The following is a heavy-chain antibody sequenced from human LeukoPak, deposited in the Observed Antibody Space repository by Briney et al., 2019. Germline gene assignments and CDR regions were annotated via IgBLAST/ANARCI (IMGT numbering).Heavy chain of an antibody. Sequence: GGSLRLSCAASEFTVSSNYMSWVRQAPGKGLEWVSIIYTTGGKYYADSVKGRFTISRDNTKHTLYLQMNSLRAEDTAVYYCARGSDGWFAFDYWGQGILVTVSS. CDR1: EFTVSSNY. V-gene: IGHV3-66*01. CDR3: ARGSDGWFAFDY. CDR2: IYTTGGK. D-gene: IGHD6-19*01. J-gene: IGHJ4*02.